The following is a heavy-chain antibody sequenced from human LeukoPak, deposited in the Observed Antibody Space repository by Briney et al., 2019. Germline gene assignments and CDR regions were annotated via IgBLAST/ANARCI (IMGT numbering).Heavy chain of an antibody. J-gene: IGHJ6*02. V-gene: IGHV4-59*01. CDR2: IYYSGST. CDR1: GGSISSYY. CDR3: ARDGLTSEDHYYYGMDV. Sequence: SETLSLTCTVSGGSISSYYWSWIRQPPGKGLEWIGYIYYSGSTNYNPSLKSRVTISVDTSKNQFSLKLSSVTAADTAVYYCARDGLTSEDHYYYGMDVWGQGTTVTVSS.